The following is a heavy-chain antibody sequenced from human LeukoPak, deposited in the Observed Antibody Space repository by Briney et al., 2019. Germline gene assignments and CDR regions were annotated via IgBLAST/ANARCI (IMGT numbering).Heavy chain of an antibody. CDR1: GGSFSGYY. Sequence: SETLSLTCAVYGGSFSGYYWSWIRQPPGKGLEWIGEINHSGSTNYNTSLKSRVTISVDTSKNQFSLKLSSVTAADTAVYYCARELPYSSSWYSYYYMDVWGKGTTVTVSS. D-gene: IGHD6-13*01. J-gene: IGHJ6*03. CDR2: INHSGST. CDR3: ARELPYSSSWYSYYYMDV. V-gene: IGHV4-34*01.